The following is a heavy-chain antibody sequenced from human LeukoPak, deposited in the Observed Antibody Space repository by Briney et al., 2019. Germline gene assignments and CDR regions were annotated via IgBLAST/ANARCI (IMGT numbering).Heavy chain of an antibody. Sequence: MTGGSLRLSCAASGFTFSSYSMNWVRQAPGKGLEWVSSISSSSSYIDYADSVRGRFTISRDNAENSLHLHMSSLRAEDTAVYYCATPPLVTWFDPWAQGTLVTVSS. CDR3: ATPPLVTWFDP. CDR1: GFTFSSYS. J-gene: IGHJ5*02. D-gene: IGHD4-23*01. CDR2: ISSSSSYI. V-gene: IGHV3-21*01.